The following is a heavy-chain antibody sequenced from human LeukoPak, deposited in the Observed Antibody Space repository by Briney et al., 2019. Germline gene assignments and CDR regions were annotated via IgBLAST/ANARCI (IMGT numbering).Heavy chain of an antibody. D-gene: IGHD1-26*01. Sequence: GRSLRLSCAASGFTFDDYAMHRVRQAPGKGLEWVSRISWNSGSIGYGEFVKGRFTISRDNAKNSLYLQMNSLRAEDTALYYCAKDRGSYSTEYFDYWGQGTLVTVSA. V-gene: IGHV3-9*01. J-gene: IGHJ4*02. CDR3: AKDRGSYSTEYFDY. CDR1: GFTFDDYA. CDR2: ISWNSGSI.